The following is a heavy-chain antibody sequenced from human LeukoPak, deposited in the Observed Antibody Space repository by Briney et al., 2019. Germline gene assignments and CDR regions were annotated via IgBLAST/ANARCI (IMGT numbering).Heavy chain of an antibody. CDR2: IKQDGSEK. D-gene: IGHD2-15*01. J-gene: IGHJ4*02. CDR3: VRDSGSRSSGLFDF. Sequence: GGSLRLSCAVPGFNFYNLWMTWVRQAPGKGLEWVANIKQDGSEKYYAASVKGRFTISRDNAKNSLSLQINSLRVDDTAVYYCVRDSGSRSSGLFDFWGQGTLVTVSS. V-gene: IGHV3-7*01. CDR1: GFNFYNLW.